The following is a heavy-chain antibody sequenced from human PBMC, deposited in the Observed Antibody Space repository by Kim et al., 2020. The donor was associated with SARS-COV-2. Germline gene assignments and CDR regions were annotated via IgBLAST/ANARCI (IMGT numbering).Heavy chain of an antibody. CDR2: IFYSGST. Sequence: SETLSLTCTVSGGSITNYYWSWVRQPPGKGLEWIGYIFYSGSTNYKPSLKSRVTISVDTSKNQFSLKMSSVTAADTAVYYCARSPPVLAGTKSFDSWGQGILVTLSS. D-gene: IGHD6-19*01. V-gene: IGHV4-59*13. J-gene: IGHJ4*02. CDR3: ARSPPVLAGTKSFDS. CDR1: GGSITNYY.